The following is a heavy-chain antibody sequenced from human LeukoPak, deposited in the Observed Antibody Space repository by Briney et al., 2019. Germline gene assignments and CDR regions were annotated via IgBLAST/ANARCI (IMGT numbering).Heavy chain of an antibody. CDR1: GYSFTTYW. CDR2: IDPSDSYT. Sequence: GESLKISCQGSGYSFTTYWIHWVRQMPGKGLEWMRGIDPSDSYTNYSPSFQGHVTMSVDKSISTAYLQWSSLKAADTAMYYCARLRYYDSSGSLDYWGQGTLVTVSS. CDR3: ARLRYYDSSGSLDY. V-gene: IGHV5-10-1*01. D-gene: IGHD3-22*01. J-gene: IGHJ4*02.